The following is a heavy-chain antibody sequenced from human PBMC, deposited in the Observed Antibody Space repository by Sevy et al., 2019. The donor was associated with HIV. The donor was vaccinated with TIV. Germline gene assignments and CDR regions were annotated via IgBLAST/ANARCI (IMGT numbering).Heavy chain of an antibody. D-gene: IGHD3-22*01. CDR3: AKGGGVHYDPDEIGYYFYYYNMDV. J-gene: IGHJ6*03. CDR1: GFSFDSYG. V-gene: IGHV3-23*01. CDR2: ISGSGTRT. Sequence: GGSLRLSCAVSGFSFDSYGMTWVRQAPGKGLEWVSGISGSGTRTYYADSVKGRFIISRDNSKNTLYLQMNSLRSEDTDKNYCAKGGGVHYDPDEIGYYFYYYNMDVWGKGTTVTVSS.